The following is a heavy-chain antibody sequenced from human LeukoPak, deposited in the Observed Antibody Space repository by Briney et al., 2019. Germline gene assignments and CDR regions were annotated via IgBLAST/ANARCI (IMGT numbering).Heavy chain of an antibody. CDR2: IYPGDSDT. D-gene: IGHD1-26*01. CDR3: ARQKVGATTGYYYGMDV. Sequence: ESLKISYKGSGYSFTSYWIGWVRQMPGKGLEWMGIIYPGDSDTRYSPSFQGQVTISADRSISTAYLQWSSLKASDTAMYYCARQKVGATTGYYYGMDVWGQGTTVTVSS. J-gene: IGHJ6*02. CDR1: GYSFTSYW. V-gene: IGHV5-51*01.